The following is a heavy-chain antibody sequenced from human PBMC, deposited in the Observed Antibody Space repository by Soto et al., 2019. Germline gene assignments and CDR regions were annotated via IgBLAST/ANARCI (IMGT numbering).Heavy chain of an antibody. CDR1: GFTFSNAW. V-gene: IGHV3-15*07. CDR3: TTITKVSSWLNY. J-gene: IGHJ4*02. D-gene: IGHD6-13*01. CDR2: IISKTDGGTT. Sequence: GGSLRLSCAASGFTFSNAWMNWVRQAPGKGLEWVGRIISKTDGGTTDYAAPVKGRFTISRDDSKNTLYLQMNSLKTEDTAVYYCTTITKVSSWLNYWGQGTLVTVSS.